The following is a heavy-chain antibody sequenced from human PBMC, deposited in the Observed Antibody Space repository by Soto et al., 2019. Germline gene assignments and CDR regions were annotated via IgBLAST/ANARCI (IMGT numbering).Heavy chain of an antibody. CDR2: INAGNGNT. Sequence: YAMDWAYQDKEQRLEWMGWINAGNGNTKYSQKFQGRVTITRDTSASTAYMELSSLRSEDTAVYYCARDPEYYYDSSGYPTRDYWGQGTLVTVSS. CDR3: ARDPEYYYDSSGYPTRDY. J-gene: IGHJ4*02. CDR1: YA. V-gene: IGHV1-3*01. D-gene: IGHD3-22*01.